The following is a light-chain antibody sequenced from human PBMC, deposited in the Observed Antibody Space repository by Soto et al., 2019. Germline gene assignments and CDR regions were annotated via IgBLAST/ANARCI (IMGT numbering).Light chain of an antibody. CDR3: HQYNSYPWT. Sequence: DIQMTQSPPTLSASVGDRVTITCRDSQSISSWLAWYQQKPGKAPRLLIYRASSLESGVPSRFSGSGSGREFTLTISSLLPDDFATYYCHQYNSYPWTFGQGTKVEIK. V-gene: IGKV1-5*03. CDR1: QSISSW. J-gene: IGKJ1*01. CDR2: RAS.